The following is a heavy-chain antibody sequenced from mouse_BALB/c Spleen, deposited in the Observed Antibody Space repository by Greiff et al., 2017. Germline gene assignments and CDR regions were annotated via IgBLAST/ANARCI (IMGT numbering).Heavy chain of an antibody. CDR2: IRNKANGYTT. CDR3: ARDGNYPIYYAMDY. CDR1: GFTFTDYY. Sequence: EVMLVESGGGLVQPGGSLRLSCATSGFTFTDYYMSWVRQPPGKALEWLGFIRNKANGYTTEYSASVKGRFTISRDNSQSILYLQMNTLRAEDSATYYCARDGNYPIYYAMDYWGQGTSVTVSS. V-gene: IGHV7-3*02. J-gene: IGHJ4*01. D-gene: IGHD2-1*01.